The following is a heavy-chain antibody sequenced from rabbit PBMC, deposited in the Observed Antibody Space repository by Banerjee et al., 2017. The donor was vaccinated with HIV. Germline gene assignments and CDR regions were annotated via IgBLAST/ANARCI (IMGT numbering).Heavy chain of an antibody. Sequence: QEQVEESGGDLVKPEGSLTLTCTASGFSFSNIYYMCWVRQAPGSGLEWIACIYIGDGSTHYANWVNGRFTISKTSSTTVTLHMTSLAAADTATYFCARGVDGRSGSDLWGPGTLVTVS. CDR3: ARGVDGRSGSDL. CDR1: GFSFSNIYY. D-gene: IGHD1-1*01. CDR2: IYIGDGST. V-gene: IGHV1S45*01. J-gene: IGHJ4*01.